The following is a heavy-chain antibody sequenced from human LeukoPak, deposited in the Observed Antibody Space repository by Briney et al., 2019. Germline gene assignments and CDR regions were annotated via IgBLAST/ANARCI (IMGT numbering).Heavy chain of an antibody. D-gene: IGHD4-17*01. V-gene: IGHV4-59*01. CDR2: IYYIGST. Sequence: PSETLSLTCAVSGGSISGYYWRWIRQPPGKGLEGIGYIYYIGSTTYNPSLRSRVTISVDKSKNQFSLRLSSVTAADTALYYCARGGTTVTTFNYFDSWGQGTLVTVSS. CDR1: GGSISGYY. J-gene: IGHJ4*02. CDR3: ARGGTTVTTFNYFDS.